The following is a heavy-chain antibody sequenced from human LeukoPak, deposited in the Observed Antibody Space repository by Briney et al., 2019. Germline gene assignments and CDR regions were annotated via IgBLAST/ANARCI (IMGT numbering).Heavy chain of an antibody. CDR3: AKGLTNLGDD. J-gene: IGHJ4*02. Sequence: GGSLRLSCAASGFTFSTYAMSWVRQAPGKGLEWVSGQTGSGGSAYYADSVKGRFTISRDNSKNTLYLQMNSLRAEDTAIYYCAKGLTNLGDDWGQGTLVTVSS. V-gene: IGHV3-23*01. CDR2: QTGSGGSA. CDR1: GFTFSTYA. D-gene: IGHD3-9*01.